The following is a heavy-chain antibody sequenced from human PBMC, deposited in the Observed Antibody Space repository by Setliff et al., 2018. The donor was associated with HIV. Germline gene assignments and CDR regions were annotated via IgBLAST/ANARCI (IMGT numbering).Heavy chain of an antibody. CDR1: GGSIHNYY. J-gene: IGHJ4*02. CDR2: IYYSGST. Sequence: PSETLSLTCAVSGGSIHNYYWAWIRQPPGKRLEWIGYIYYSGSTNYNPSLKSRVTISVDTSKNHFSLKLSSVTAADTAVYYCVRRTDYYGSGSESSFDYWGQGTLVTVSS. V-gene: IGHV4-59*08. CDR3: VRRTDYYGSGSESSFDY. D-gene: IGHD3-10*01.